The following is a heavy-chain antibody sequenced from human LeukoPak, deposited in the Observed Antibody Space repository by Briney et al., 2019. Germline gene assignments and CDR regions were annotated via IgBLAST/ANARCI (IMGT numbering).Heavy chain of an antibody. Sequence: PGGSLRLSCSASGFTFSSYAMHWVRQAPGKGLEYVSAISSNGGSTYYADSVKGRFTISRDNSKNTLYLQMNSLRAEDTAVYYCARLIRGAFDIWGQGTTVTVSS. CDR3: ARLIRGAFDI. V-gene: IGHV3-64*04. J-gene: IGHJ3*02. D-gene: IGHD3-10*01. CDR1: GFTFSSYA. CDR2: ISSNGGST.